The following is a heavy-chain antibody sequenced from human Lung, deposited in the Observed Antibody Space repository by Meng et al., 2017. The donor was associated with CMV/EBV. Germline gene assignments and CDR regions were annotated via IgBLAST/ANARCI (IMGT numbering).Heavy chain of an antibody. V-gene: IGHV3-21*04. CDR1: GFPFSLFI. CDR3: ARDFKVGRP. J-gene: IGHJ5*02. Sequence: GGSXRLSCAASGFPFSLFIMNWVRQAPGKGLEWVSSISPSGEFTYYGDSVKGRFTVSRDNTKNLLYLEMNSLTADDTAVYFCARDFKVGRPWGQGTVVTVSS. D-gene: IGHD1-26*01. CDR2: ISPSGEFT.